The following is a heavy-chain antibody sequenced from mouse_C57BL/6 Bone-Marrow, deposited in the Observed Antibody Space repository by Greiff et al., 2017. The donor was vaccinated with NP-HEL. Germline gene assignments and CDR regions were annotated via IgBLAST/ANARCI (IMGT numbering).Heavy chain of an antibody. V-gene: IGHV1-69*01. Sequence: VQLQQPGAELVMPGASVKLSCKASGYTFTSYWMHWVKQRPGQGLEWIGEIDPSDSYNNYNQKFKGKSTLTVDKSSSTAYMQLSSLTSEDSAVYYCAGYYGTPFAYWGQGTLVTVSA. CDR1: GYTFTSYW. CDR3: AGYYGTPFAY. CDR2: IDPSDSYN. D-gene: IGHD1-1*01. J-gene: IGHJ3*01.